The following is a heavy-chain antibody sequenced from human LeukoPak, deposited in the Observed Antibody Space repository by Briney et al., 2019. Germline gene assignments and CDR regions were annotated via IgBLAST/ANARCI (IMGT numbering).Heavy chain of an antibody. CDR1: GGSFSGYY. D-gene: IGHD3-10*01. Sequence: SETLSLTCAVYGGSFSGYYWSWIRQPPGKGLEWIGEINHSGSTNYNPSLKSRVTISVDTSKNQFSLKLSSVTAADTAVYYCARGSGYSYGPYLTMVRGVIITFDYWGQGTLVTVSS. CDR3: ARGSGYSYGPYLTMVRGVIITFDY. J-gene: IGHJ4*02. V-gene: IGHV4-34*01. CDR2: INHSGST.